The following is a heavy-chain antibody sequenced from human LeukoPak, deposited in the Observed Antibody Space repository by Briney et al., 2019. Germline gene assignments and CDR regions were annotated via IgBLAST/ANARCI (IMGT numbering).Heavy chain of an antibody. J-gene: IGHJ6*03. Sequence: GESLRLSCAASGFTFTTYWMTWVRQAPGKGLEWVSSISSSSSYIYYADSVKGRFTISRDNAKNSLYLQMNSLRAEDTAVYYCARPPGVGSSWYFSYYYYYMDVWGKGTTVTVSS. CDR3: ARPPGVGSSWYFSYYYYYMDV. CDR2: ISSSSSYI. D-gene: IGHD6-13*01. V-gene: IGHV3-21*01. CDR1: GFTFTTYW.